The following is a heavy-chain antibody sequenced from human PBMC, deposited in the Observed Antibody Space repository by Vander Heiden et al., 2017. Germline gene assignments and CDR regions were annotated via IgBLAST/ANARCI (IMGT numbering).Heavy chain of an antibody. V-gene: IGHV3-33*01. CDR1: GFPFSSYG. Sequence: QVQLVESGGGVVQPGRSLRLSCAASGFPFSSYGMHGVRQVPGKGLEWVAVIWYDGSNKYYADSVKGRFTISRDNSKNTLYLQMNSLRAEDTAVYYCARDRADGWLHKPEYYFDYWGQGTLVTVSS. CDR3: ARDRADGWLHKPEYYFDY. J-gene: IGHJ4*02. CDR2: IWYDGSNK. D-gene: IGHD5-12*01.